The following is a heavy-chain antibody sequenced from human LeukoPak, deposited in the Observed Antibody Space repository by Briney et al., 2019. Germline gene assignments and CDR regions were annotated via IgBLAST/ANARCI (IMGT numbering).Heavy chain of an antibody. CDR2: IYYSGST. CDR1: GGSIRSYY. J-gene: IGHJ4*02. D-gene: IGHD3-10*01. Sequence: SETLSLTCTVSGGSIRSYYWSWIRQPPGEGLEWIGYIYYSGSTNYNPSLKSRVTISVDTSKNQFSLKLSSVTAADTAVYYCARGGKGSDGFDYWGQGTLVTVSS. V-gene: IGHV4-59*01. CDR3: ARGGKGSDGFDY.